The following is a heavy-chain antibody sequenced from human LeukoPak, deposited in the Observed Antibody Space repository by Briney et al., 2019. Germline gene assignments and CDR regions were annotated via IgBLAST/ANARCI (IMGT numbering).Heavy chain of an antibody. J-gene: IGHJ4*02. CDR2: IRSKTYDETT. D-gene: IGHD5-18*01. Sequence: PGRSLRLSCTASGLTVGDYAMSWVRQAPRKGLEWVGFIRSKTYDETTEYAASVKGRFTISRDDSKSTAYLQMNSLKTEDTAVYYCAGTPRGYSYGFPEYWGQRTLVTVSS. V-gene: IGHV3-49*04. CDR3: AGTPRGYSYGFPEY. CDR1: GLTVGDYA.